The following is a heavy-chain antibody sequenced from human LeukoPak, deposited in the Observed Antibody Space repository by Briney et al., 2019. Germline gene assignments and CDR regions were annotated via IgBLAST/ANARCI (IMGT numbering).Heavy chain of an antibody. CDR1: GFTFSNYW. Sequence: GGSLRLSCAASGFTFSNYWMTWVRQAPGKGLEWVANIKQDGSEKYYVDSVKGRFTISRDNAKNSLFLQMNNLRAEDTAVNYCARDVSDENGSSSRIHLDSWGQGTLVSVSS. D-gene: IGHD6-6*01. CDR2: IKQDGSEK. J-gene: IGHJ4*02. V-gene: IGHV3-7*01. CDR3: ARDVSDENGSSSRIHLDS.